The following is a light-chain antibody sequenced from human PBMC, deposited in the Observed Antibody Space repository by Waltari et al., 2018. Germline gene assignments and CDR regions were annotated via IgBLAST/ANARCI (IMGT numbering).Light chain of an antibody. CDR3: MQASHWPYS. Sequence: DVVITQSPLSLPVTLGQSASISCRASQNLVHSNGGTFLNWFHQRPGQSPRRLIYRISNRDSGVPDRFSGSVSGTGFTLNISRVEAEDVGVYYCMQASHWPYSFGQGTKLEI. CDR1: QNLVHSNGGTF. J-gene: IGKJ2*03. V-gene: IGKV2-30*02. CDR2: RIS.